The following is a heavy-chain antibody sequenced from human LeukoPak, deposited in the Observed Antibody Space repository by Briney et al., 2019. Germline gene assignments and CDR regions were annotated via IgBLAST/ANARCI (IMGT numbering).Heavy chain of an antibody. D-gene: IGHD1-26*01. CDR3: AKDRRGGSYYPDAFDI. V-gene: IGHV3-23*01. CDR2: LSGSGGST. J-gene: IGHJ3*02. CDR1: GFTFSSYG. Sequence: GGSLRLSCAASGFTFSSYGMSWVRQASGKGLEGVSGLSGSGGSTYYADSVKGRFTIYRDNSKNTLYLQMNSLRAEDTAVYYCAKDRRGGSYYPDAFDIWGQGTMVTVSS.